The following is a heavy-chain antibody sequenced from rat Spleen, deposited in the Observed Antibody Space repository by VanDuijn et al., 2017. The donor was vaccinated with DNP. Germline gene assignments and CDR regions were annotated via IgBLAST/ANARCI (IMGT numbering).Heavy chain of an antibody. CDR1: GFTFSNYY. D-gene: IGHD1-6*01. CDR2: ISTGGGNT. J-gene: IGHJ2*01. Sequence: EVQLVESGGGLVQPGRSLKLSCAASGFTFSNYYMAWVRQAPTKGLEWVASISTGGGNTYYRDSVKGRFTISRDNAKSTLYLQMNSLRSEDMATYYCARDSLIKRMWDYWGQGVTVTVSS. CDR3: ARDSLIKRMWDY. V-gene: IGHV5-25*01.